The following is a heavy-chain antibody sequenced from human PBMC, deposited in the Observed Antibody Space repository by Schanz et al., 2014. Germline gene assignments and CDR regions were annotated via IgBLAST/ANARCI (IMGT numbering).Heavy chain of an antibody. J-gene: IGHJ3*02. CDR2: INQSGTT. Sequence: QVQLQQSGAGLLKPSETLPLTCAAYGGSFSSNYLSWIRQPPGQGLEWIGEINQSGTTKYNPPLKSRVTMSVDTSKNQISLKLRSVTAADTAVYYCARGTRERLLLRSWQFAFDIWGQGTMVTVSS. V-gene: IGHV4-34*02. CDR1: GGSFSSNY. CDR3: ARGTRERLLLRSWQFAFDI. D-gene: IGHD3-22*01.